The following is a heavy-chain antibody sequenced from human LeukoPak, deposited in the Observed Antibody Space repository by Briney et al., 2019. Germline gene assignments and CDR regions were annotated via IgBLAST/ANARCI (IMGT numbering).Heavy chain of an antibody. CDR1: GFTFSSYW. D-gene: IGHD3-9*01. J-gene: IGHJ5*02. CDR3: ARDVLTGYPNWFDL. Sequence: GGSLRLSCAASGFTFSSYWMSWVRQAPGKGLEWVANIKQDGSEKYYVDSVKGRFTISRDNAKNSLYLQMNSLRAEDTAVYYCARDVLTGYPNWFDLWGQGTLVTVSS. CDR2: IKQDGSEK. V-gene: IGHV3-7*03.